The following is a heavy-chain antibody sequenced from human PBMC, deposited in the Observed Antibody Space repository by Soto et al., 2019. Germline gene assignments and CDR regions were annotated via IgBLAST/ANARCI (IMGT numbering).Heavy chain of an antibody. D-gene: IGHD2-15*01. CDR3: TRHFETGYCSGGSCYDYYYYYMDV. Sequence: GGSLRLSCAASGFTFSGSAMHWVRQASGKGLEWVGRIRSKANSYATAYAASVKGRFTISRDDSKNTAYLQMNSLKTEDTAVYYCTRHFETGYCSGGSCYDYYYYYMDVWGKGTTVTVS. CDR1: GFTFSGSA. CDR2: IRSKANSYAT. V-gene: IGHV3-73*01. J-gene: IGHJ6*03.